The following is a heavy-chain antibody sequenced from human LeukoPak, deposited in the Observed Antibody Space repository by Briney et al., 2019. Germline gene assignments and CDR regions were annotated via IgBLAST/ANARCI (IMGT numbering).Heavy chain of an antibody. Sequence: GGSLRLSCAASGFTVDDYAMLWVRQAPGKGLEWVSGISWNSGSIGYADSVKGRFTISRDNAKNSLYLQMNSLRAEDTALYYCAKGGYGSGSYRNWFDPWGQGTLVTVSS. V-gene: IGHV3-9*01. J-gene: IGHJ5*02. CDR3: AKGGYGSGSYRNWFDP. CDR1: GFTVDDYA. D-gene: IGHD3-10*01. CDR2: ISWNSGSI.